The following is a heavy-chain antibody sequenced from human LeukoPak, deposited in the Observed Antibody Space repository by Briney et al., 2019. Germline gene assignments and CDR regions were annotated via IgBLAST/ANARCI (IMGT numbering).Heavy chain of an antibody. CDR3: ARESGNYDSSGYLLYAFDI. J-gene: IGHJ3*02. Sequence: PSETLSLTCTVSGGSISSYSWSWIRQPPGKGLEWIGYIYYSGSTNYNPSLKSRVTISVDTSKNQFSLKLSSVTAADTAVYYCARESGNYDSSGYLLYAFDIWGQGTMVTVSS. D-gene: IGHD3-22*01. CDR2: IYYSGST. V-gene: IGHV4-59*01. CDR1: GGSISSYS.